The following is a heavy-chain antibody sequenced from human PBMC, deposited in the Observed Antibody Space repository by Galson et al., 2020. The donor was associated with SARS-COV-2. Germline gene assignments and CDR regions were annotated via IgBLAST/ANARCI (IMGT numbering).Heavy chain of an antibody. CDR3: ALGNDYTWET. V-gene: IGHV4-4*02. CDR1: GDSVINNW. Sequence: SETLSLTCAVSGDSVINNWWSWVRQPPEKGLEWIGEIHHSGTTNYNPSLRSRVSMSLDTSKNQFSLQLTSVTAADTAVYYCALGNDYTWETWGPGTLVTVPS. CDR2: IHHSGTT. J-gene: IGHJ4*02. D-gene: IGHD5-12*01.